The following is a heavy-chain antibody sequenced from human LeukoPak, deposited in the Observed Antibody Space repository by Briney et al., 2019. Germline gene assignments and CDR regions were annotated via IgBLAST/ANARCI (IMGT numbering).Heavy chain of an antibody. CDR1: GYTFTSYD. CDR3: ARGRRVRVAAAGNGAYYYYMDV. CDR2: MNPNSGNT. Sequence: APVKVSCKASGYTFTSYDINWVRQATGQGLEWMGWMNPNSGNTGYAQKFQGRVTITRNTSISTAYMELSSLRSEDTAVYYCARGRRVRVAAAGNGAYYYYMDVWGKGTTVTVSS. V-gene: IGHV1-8*03. D-gene: IGHD6-13*01. J-gene: IGHJ6*03.